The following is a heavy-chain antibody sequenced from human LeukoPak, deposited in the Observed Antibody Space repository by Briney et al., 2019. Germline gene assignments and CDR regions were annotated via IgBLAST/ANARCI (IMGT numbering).Heavy chain of an antibody. J-gene: IGHJ4*02. CDR2: TFYRSKWYN. CDR3: ARGAPYHLDY. D-gene: IGHD1-14*01. Sequence: SQTLSLTCAISGDSVSSSSATWNWIRQSPSRGLEWLGRTFYRSKWYNDYAVSVESRISISPDTSKNQFSLQLNSVTPEDTAIYYCARGAPYHLDYWGQGTLVTVSS. CDR1: GDSVSSSSAT. V-gene: IGHV6-1*01.